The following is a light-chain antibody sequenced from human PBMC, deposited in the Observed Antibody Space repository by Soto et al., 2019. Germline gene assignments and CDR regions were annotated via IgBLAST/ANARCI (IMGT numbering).Light chain of an antibody. CDR1: QSISSW. V-gene: IGKV1-5*01. Sequence: DIPITQSPSTLSASVLDGVTIXCRPSQSISSWLAWYQQKPGKAPKLLIYDASSLESGVPSRFSGSGSGTEFTLTISSLQSEDFAVYYCQQYIRWPLTFGGGTKVDIK. CDR2: DAS. CDR3: QQYIRWPLT. J-gene: IGKJ4*01.